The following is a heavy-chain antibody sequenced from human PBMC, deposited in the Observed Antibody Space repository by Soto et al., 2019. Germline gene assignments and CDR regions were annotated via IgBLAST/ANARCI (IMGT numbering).Heavy chain of an antibody. CDR1: GFTFSSYA. CDR3: AKGTSPVYSGSVS. J-gene: IGHJ5*02. V-gene: IGHV3-23*01. CDR2: ISDSGGST. Sequence: EVQLLESGGGLVQPGGSLRLSCAASGFTFSSYAMSWVRQAPGKGLEWVSAISDSGGSTYYADSVKGRFTISRDNSKNALYLQMNSLRAEDMAVYYCAKGTSPVYSGSVSWGQGTLITVSS. D-gene: IGHD1-26*01.